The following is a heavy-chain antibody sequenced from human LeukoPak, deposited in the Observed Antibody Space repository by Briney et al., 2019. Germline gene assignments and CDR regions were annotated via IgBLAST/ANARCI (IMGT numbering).Heavy chain of an antibody. Sequence: SETLSLTCTVSGGSISSYYWSWIRQPPGKGLEWIGEINHSGSTNYNPSLKSRVTISVDTSKNQFSLKLSSVTAADTAVYYCARAGRIAVAGSWGQGTLVTVSS. CDR3: ARAGRIAVAGS. V-gene: IGHV4-34*01. CDR2: INHSGST. J-gene: IGHJ4*02. CDR1: GGSISSYY. D-gene: IGHD6-19*01.